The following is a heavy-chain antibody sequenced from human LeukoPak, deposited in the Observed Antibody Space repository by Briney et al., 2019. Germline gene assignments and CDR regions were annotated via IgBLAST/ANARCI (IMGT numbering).Heavy chain of an antibody. D-gene: IGHD2-15*01. CDR2: VYYSGST. V-gene: IGHV4-59*08. CDR3: ARRNKSCSGGSCYPTFDY. CDR1: GGSISSYY. J-gene: IGHJ4*02. Sequence: SETLSLTCTVSGGSISSYYWSWIWQPPGKGLEWIGYVYYSGSTNYNPSLKSRVTISVDTSKNQFSLKLSSVTAADTAVYYCARRNKSCSGGSCYPTFDYWGQGTLVTVSS.